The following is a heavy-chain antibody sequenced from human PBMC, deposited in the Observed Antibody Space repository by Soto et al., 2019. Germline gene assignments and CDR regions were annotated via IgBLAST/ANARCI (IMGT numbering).Heavy chain of an antibody. CDR1: GFTFSSYW. Sequence: GGSLRLSCGASGFTFSSYWMTWVRQAPGKGLEWVAGIKQDGSDKYYVDSVKGRFTISRDNAKNSMYLQMNSLRVEDTAVYYCANDGFWSGYLGHWGQGPLVTVYS. CDR2: IKQDGSDK. CDR3: ANDGFWSGYLGH. V-gene: IGHV3-7*01. D-gene: IGHD3-3*01. J-gene: IGHJ4*02.